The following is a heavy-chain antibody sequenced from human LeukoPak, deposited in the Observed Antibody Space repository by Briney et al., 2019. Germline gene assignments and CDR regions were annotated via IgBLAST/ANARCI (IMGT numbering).Heavy chain of an antibody. CDR2: IWYDGSYK. D-gene: IGHD1-26*01. Sequence: PGGSLRLSCAASGFTFSNYGMHWVHQAPGKGLEWVAVIWYDGSYKYYVDSVKGRFTISRDNSKNTLYLQMNSLRAEDTAVYYCAKPTRGSGSFLIDYWGQGTLVTVSS. CDR3: AKPTRGSGSFLIDY. J-gene: IGHJ4*02. CDR1: GFTFSNYG. V-gene: IGHV3-33*06.